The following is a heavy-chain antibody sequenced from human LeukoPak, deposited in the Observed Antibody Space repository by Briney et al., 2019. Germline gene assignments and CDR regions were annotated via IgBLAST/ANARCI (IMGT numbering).Heavy chain of an antibody. J-gene: IGHJ5*02. D-gene: IGHD2-15*01. CDR1: GGSFSGYY. Sequence: PSETLSLTCAVYGGSFSGYYWSWIRQPPGKGLEWIGEINHSGSTNYNPSLKSRVTISVDTSKNQFSLKLSSVTAADTAVYYCARRPAGRTRYCSGGSCRGPFDPWGQGTLVTVSS. CDR3: ARRPAGRTRYCSGGSCRGPFDP. CDR2: INHSGST. V-gene: IGHV4-34*01.